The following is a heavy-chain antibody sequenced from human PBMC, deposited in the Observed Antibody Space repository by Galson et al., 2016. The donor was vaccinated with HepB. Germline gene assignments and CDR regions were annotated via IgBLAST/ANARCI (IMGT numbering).Heavy chain of an antibody. D-gene: IGHD7-27*01. CDR3: PRAWGNGTPTSYFFGMDV. J-gene: IGHJ6*04. CDR1: GFTFDNYA. Sequence: SLRLSCAASGFTFDNYALNWVRQTPGKGLEWVAGIDWSGENTGYADSVKGRFTISSDNAWDSLYLQTTSLRVDDTALYYCPRAWGNGTPTSYFFGMDVWCKGTTVTVSS. V-gene: IGHV3-20*04. CDR2: IDWSGENT.